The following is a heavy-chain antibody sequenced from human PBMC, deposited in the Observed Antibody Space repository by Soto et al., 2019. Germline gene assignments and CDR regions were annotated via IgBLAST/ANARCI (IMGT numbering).Heavy chain of an antibody. V-gene: IGHV3-7*01. CDR1: GFTFTSYW. J-gene: IGHJ6*02. CDR2: IKGDGSEK. Sequence: RRLSCVASGFTFTSYWMSWVRQAPGKGLEWVANIKGDGSEKKYVDSVKGRFTISRDNAHNSVSLQMNSLRAEDTALYYCGRDEVRNGVGVWGQGTTVTVSS. CDR3: GRDEVRNGVGV.